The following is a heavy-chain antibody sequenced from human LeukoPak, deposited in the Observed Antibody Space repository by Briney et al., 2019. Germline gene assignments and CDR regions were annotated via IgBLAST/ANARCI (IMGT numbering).Heavy chain of an antibody. CDR2: INGSGGST. CDR3: ASPGQWDY. CDR1: GFTFSSYA. V-gene: IGHV3-23*01. Sequence: PGGSLRLSCAASGFTFSSYAMSWVRQAPGKGLEWVSAINGSGGSTCYADSVKGRFTISRDNSRNTLYLQMNSLRAEDTAVYYCASPGQWDYWGQGTLVTVSS. J-gene: IGHJ4*02. D-gene: IGHD6-19*01.